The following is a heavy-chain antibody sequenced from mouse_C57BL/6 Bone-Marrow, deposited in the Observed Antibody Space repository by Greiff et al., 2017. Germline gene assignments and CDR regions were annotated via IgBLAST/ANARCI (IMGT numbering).Heavy chain of an antibody. J-gene: IGHJ2*01. D-gene: IGHD2-13*01. Sequence: EVQLVESGGGLVQPGGSLKLSCAASGFTFSDYYMYWVRQTPEKRLEWVAYISNGGGSTYYPDTVKVRFTISRDNAKNTLYLQMSRLKSEDTAMYYCARRGDPYYFDDWGQGTTLTVSS. CDR3: ARRGDPYYFDD. V-gene: IGHV5-12*01. CDR2: ISNGGGST. CDR1: GFTFSDYY.